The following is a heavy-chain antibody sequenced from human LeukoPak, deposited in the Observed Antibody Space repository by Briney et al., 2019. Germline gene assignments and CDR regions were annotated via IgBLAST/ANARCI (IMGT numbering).Heavy chain of an antibody. CDR1: GGSISSYY. V-gene: IGHV4-59*12. D-gene: IGHD2-15*01. CDR3: VREILYCSGGSCYRGPFDN. Sequence: SETLSLTCTVSGGSISSYYWSWIRQPPGKGLEWIGYIYYSGSTNYNPSLKSRVTISVDTSENQFSLKLNSVTAADTAVYYCVREILYCSGGSCYRGPFDNWGQGTLVTVSA. J-gene: IGHJ4*02. CDR2: IYYSGST.